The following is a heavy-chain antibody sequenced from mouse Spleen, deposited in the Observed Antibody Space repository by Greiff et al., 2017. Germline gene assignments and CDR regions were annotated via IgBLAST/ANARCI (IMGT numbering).Heavy chain of an antibody. J-gene: IGHJ3*01. Sequence: EVQLVESGGGLVKLGGSLKLSCAASGFTFSSYAMSWVRQTPEKRLEWVATISSGGGNTYYPDSVKGRFTISRDNAKNTLYLQMSSLKSEDTAMYYCARRGEWAFAYWGQGTLVTVSA. CDR2: ISSGGGNT. CDR1: GFTFSSYA. V-gene: IGHV5-9-3*01. CDR3: ARRGEWAFAY.